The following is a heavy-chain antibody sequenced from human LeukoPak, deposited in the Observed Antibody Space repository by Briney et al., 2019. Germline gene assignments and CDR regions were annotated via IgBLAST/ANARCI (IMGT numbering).Heavy chain of an antibody. CDR3: ARQGPYCGGDCSNYFDC. CDR2: IYHSGST. V-gene: IGHV4-38-2*01. CDR1: GYFISSGFH. J-gene: IGHJ4*02. D-gene: IGHD2-21*01. Sequence: SETLSLTCVVSGYFISSGFHWAWIRQPPGKGLEWIGTIYHSGSTYYNPSLKSRVTISVDTSKNQFSLKLSSVTAADTAVYYCARQGPYCGGDCSNYFDCWGQGTLVTVSS.